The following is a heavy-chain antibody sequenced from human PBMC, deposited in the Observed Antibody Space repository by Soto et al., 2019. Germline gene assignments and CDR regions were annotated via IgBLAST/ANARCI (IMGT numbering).Heavy chain of an antibody. V-gene: IGHV3-30*18. CDR1: GFTFSTYG. CDR2: ISYDGTNK. Sequence: QVQLVESGGGEVQTGRSLTISCAASGFTFSTYGMHWVLQTPGKGLEWVAVISYDGTNKFYSDSVKGRFTISRDNFKNTLTLQMNSLRADDTAVYSCAKDLQSYGDYDYYCYGMDVWGLGTRVTVSS. CDR3: AKDLQSYGDYDYYCYGMDV. J-gene: IGHJ6*02. D-gene: IGHD4-17*01.